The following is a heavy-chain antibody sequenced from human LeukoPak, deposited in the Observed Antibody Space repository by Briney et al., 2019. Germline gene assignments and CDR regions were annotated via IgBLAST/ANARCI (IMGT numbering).Heavy chain of an antibody. CDR1: GFIFGNFP. CDR3: AKDRGY. J-gene: IGHJ4*02. V-gene: IGHV3-23*01. CDR2: ISASDGRT. Sequence: GGSLRLSCVASGFIFGNFPMTWVRQAPGRGLEWVSAISASDGRTYYADSVKGRFTISRDNFKNTLYLQMSSLTAADTAVYYCAKDRGYWGRGTLVTVSS.